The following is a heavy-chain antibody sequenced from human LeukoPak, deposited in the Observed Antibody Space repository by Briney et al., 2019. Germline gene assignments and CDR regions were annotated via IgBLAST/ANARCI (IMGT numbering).Heavy chain of an antibody. V-gene: IGHV4-59*01. J-gene: IGHJ4*01. CDR2: IYYSGST. Sequence: SETLSLTCTVSGGSISSYYWSWIRQPPGKGLEWIGYIYYSGSTNYNPSLKSRVTISVDTSKNQFSLKLSSVTAADTAVYYCARDSGTGYYFDYWGQEPWSPSPQ. CDR3: ARDSGTGYYFDY. D-gene: IGHD2-8*02. CDR1: GGSISSYY.